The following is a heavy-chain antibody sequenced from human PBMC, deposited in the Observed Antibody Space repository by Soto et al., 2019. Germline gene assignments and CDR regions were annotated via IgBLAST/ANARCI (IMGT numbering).Heavy chain of an antibody. CDR2: IKQDGSEK. Sequence: GGSLRLSCAASGFTFSSYWMSWVRQAPGKGLEWVANIKQDGSEKYYVDSVKGRFTISRDNAKNSLYLQMNSLRAEDTAVYYCAREDGRVYAISYYYYGMDVWGQGTTVTVSS. V-gene: IGHV3-7*01. CDR1: GFTFSSYW. J-gene: IGHJ6*02. D-gene: IGHD2-8*01. CDR3: AREDGRVYAISYYYYGMDV.